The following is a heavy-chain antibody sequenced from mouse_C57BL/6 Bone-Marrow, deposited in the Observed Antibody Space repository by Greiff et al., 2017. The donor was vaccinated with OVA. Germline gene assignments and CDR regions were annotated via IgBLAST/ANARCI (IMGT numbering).Heavy chain of an antibody. J-gene: IGHJ3*01. CDR3: ARGHAAWFAY. Sequence: QVQLQQPGAELVKPGASVKLSCKASGYTFTSYWMHWVKQRPGQGLEWIGMIHPNSGSTNYNEKFKSKATLTVDKSSSTAYMQISSLTSEDSAVYYCARGHAAWFAYWGQGTLVTVSA. CDR1: GYTFTSYW. V-gene: IGHV1-64*01. CDR2: IHPNSGST. D-gene: IGHD6-1*01.